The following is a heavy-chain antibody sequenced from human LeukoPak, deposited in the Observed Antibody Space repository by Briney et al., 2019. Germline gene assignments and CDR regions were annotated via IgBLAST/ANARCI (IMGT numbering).Heavy chain of an antibody. CDR3: ARARASYNPFDY. J-gene: IGHJ4*02. CDR2: ISSSSSSYI. D-gene: IGHD5-24*01. V-gene: IGHV3-21*01. Sequence: PGGSLRLSCAASGFTFSSYSMNWVRQAPGKGLEWVSSISSSSSSYIYYADSVKGRFTISRDNAKNSLYLQMNSLRAEDTAVYYCARARASYNPFDYWGQGTLVTVSS. CDR1: GFTFSSYS.